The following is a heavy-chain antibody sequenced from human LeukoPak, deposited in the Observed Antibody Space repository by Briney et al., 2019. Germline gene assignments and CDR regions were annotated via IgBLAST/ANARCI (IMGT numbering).Heavy chain of an antibody. V-gene: IGHV1-69*04. CDR1: GGTFSSYA. CDR2: IIPILGIA. Sequence: SVRVSCKASGGTFSSYAISWVRQAPGQGLEWMGRIIPILGIANYAQKFQGRVTITADKSTSTAYMELSSLRSEDTAVYYCARGIVGATSGYFDYWGQGTLVTVSS. CDR3: ARGIVGATSGYFDY. J-gene: IGHJ4*02. D-gene: IGHD1-26*01.